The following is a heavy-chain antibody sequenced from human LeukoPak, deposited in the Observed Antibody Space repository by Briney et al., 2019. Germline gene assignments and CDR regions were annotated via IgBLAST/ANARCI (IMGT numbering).Heavy chain of an antibody. CDR2: INPNSGGT. V-gene: IGHV1-2*02. CDR3: ARHVGRRGVGELLFFDY. J-gene: IGHJ4*02. Sequence: ASVKVSCKASGYTFTGYYMHWVRQAPGQGREWMGWINPNSGGTNYAQKFQGRVTMTSDTSISTAYMELSRLRSDDTAVYYCARHVGRRGVGELLFFDYWGQGTLVTVSS. CDR1: GYTFTGYY. D-gene: IGHD3-10*01.